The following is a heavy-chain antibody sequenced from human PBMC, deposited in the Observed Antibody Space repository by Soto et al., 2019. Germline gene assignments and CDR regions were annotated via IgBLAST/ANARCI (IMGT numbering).Heavy chain of an antibody. CDR2: VNPSDGTR. J-gene: IGHJ3*01. Sequence: QVHLVQSGAEVKKPGASVKVSCKASGYTFTTYYIHWVRQAPGEGLEWVGVVNPSDGTRNYAQKFQDRVTMTRDTATSTVYMELSSLRSEDTAVFYCASAAMTAAETVFDVWGQGTMVTVSS. CDR1: GYTFTTYY. V-gene: IGHV1-46*01. CDR3: ASAAMTAAETVFDV. D-gene: IGHD6-13*01.